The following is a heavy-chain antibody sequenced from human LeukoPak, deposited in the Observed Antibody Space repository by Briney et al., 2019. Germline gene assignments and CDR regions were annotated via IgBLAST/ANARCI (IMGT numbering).Heavy chain of an antibody. J-gene: IGHJ5*02. CDR1: GGTFSIYA. Sequence: SLKVSCVDSGGTFSIYAISWVRPAPGQGLEWMGGIIPIFGTAEQAQKFQGRVTITADESTTTAYMKLNSLRSEDTAVYYCAREGYCSSTSCLTKRWFAARGQGTLVTVSS. CDR2: IIPIFGTA. V-gene: IGHV1-69*01. CDR3: AREGYCSSTSCLTKRWFAA. D-gene: IGHD2-2*01.